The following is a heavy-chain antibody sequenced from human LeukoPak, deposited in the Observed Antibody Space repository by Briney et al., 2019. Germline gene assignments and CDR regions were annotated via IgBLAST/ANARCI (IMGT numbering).Heavy chain of an antibody. CDR1: GFTFSSYS. V-gene: IGHV3-21*01. CDR2: ISSNSNYI. D-gene: IGHD1-1*01. J-gene: IGHJ6*02. Sequence: PGQSLRHSCAASGFTFSSYSMNWVRQAPGKGLEWVSSISSNSNYIYYADSMKGRLTISRDNAKNSLYLQMNSLRAEDTAVYYCARDLRPGGMDVWGQGTTVTVSS. CDR3: ARDLRPGGMDV.